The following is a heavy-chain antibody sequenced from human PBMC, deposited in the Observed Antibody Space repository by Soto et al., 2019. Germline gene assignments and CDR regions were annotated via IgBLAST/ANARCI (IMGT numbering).Heavy chain of an antibody. Sequence: GGSLRLSCAASGFTFSSYGMHWVRQAPGKGLEWVAVISYDGSNKYYADSVKGRFTISRDNSKNTLYLQMNSLRAEDTAVYYCAREVEWFGELFPPSFYYYGMDVWGQGTTVTVSS. CDR1: GFTFSSYG. V-gene: IGHV3-30*03. CDR3: AREVEWFGELFPPSFYYYGMDV. D-gene: IGHD3-10*01. CDR2: ISYDGSNK. J-gene: IGHJ6*02.